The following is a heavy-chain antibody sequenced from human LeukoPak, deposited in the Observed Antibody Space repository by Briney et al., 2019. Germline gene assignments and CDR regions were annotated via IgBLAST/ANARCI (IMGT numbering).Heavy chain of an antibody. Sequence: SETLSLTCTVSGASIRSYYWSWIRQPPGKGLEWIGYIYYSGSTNYNPSLKSRVTISVDTSKNQFSLKLSSVTAADTAMYYCARHVANSWGFDYWGQGTLVTVSS. CDR2: IYYSGST. V-gene: IGHV4-59*08. CDR1: GASIRSYY. D-gene: IGHD6-13*01. J-gene: IGHJ4*02. CDR3: ARHVANSWGFDY.